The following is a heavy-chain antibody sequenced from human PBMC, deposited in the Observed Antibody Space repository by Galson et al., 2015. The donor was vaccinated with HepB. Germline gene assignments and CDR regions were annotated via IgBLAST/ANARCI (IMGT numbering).Heavy chain of an antibody. CDR3: ARDRAAAGLYGSWFDP. Sequence: SVKVSCKASGGTFSSYTISWVRQAPGQGLEWMGRIIPILGIANYAQKFQGRVTITADKSTSTAYMELSSLRSEDTAVYYCARDRAAAGLYGSWFDPWGQGTLVTVSS. J-gene: IGHJ5*02. CDR2: IIPILGIA. V-gene: IGHV1-69*04. D-gene: IGHD6-13*01. CDR1: GGTFSSYT.